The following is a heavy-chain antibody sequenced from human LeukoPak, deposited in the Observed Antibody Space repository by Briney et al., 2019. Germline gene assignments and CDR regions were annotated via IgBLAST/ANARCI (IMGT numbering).Heavy chain of an antibody. D-gene: IGHD3-22*01. J-gene: IGHJ4*02. CDR2: IYSGGNT. Sequence: GGSLRLSCTVSGFTVSSNSMSWVRQAPGKGLEWVSFIYSGGNTHYSDSVKGRFTISRDNSKNTLYLQMNSLRAEDTAVYYCARRAGDYSHPYDYWGQGTLVTVAS. CDR3: ARRAGDYSHPYDY. CDR1: GFTVSSNS. V-gene: IGHV3-53*01.